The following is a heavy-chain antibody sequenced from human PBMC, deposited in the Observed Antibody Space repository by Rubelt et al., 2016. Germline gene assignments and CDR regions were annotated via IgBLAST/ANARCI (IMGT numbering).Heavy chain of an antibody. CDR3: ARHAFIVTTGSFWDY. J-gene: IGHJ4*02. V-gene: IGHV4-34*01. CDR2: INHSGST. D-gene: IGHD4-17*01. Sequence: WIGEINHSGSTNYNPSLKSRVTISVDTSKNQFSLKLSSVTAADMAVYYCARHAFIVTTGSFWDYWGQGALLAVSS.